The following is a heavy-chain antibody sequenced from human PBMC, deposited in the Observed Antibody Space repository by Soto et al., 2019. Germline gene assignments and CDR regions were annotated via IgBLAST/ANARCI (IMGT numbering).Heavy chain of an antibody. CDR2: ISSSSSYI. J-gene: IGHJ4*02. CDR3: ARDPGGADYGSGSNTMEDY. CDR1: GFTFSSYS. D-gene: IGHD3-10*01. V-gene: IGHV3-21*01. Sequence: GGSLRLSCAASGFTFSSYSMNWVRQAPGKGLEWVSSISSSSSYIYYADSVKGRFTISRDNAKNSLYLQMNSLRAEDTAVYYCARDPGGADYGSGSNTMEDYWGQGTLVTVSS.